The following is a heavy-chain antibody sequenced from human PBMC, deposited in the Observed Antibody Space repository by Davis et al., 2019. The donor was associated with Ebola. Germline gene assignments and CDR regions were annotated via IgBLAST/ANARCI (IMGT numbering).Heavy chain of an antibody. Sequence: GESLKISCAASGFTFSSYGMHWVRQAPGKGLEWVAVISYDGSNKYYADSVKGRFTISRDNAKNSLYLQMNSLRAEDTALYYCAKESMLNIWGQGTMVTVSS. CDR2: ISYDGSNK. J-gene: IGHJ3*02. CDR1: GFTFSSYG. D-gene: IGHD3-10*02. V-gene: IGHV3-30*18. CDR3: AKESMLNI.